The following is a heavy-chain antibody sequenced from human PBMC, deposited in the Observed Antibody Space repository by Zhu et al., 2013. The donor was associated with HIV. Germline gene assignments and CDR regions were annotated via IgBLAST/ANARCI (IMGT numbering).Heavy chain of an antibody. V-gene: IGHV1-18*01. Sequence: QVQLVQSGAEVKKPGSSVKVSCRASGGSFSSYAISWVRQAPGQGLEWMGWISAYTGNTNYAQMLQGRVTMTTDTSTTTAYMQLRSLRSDDTAVYYCARGYGDYDGAFDIWGQGTMVTVSS. CDR2: ISAYTGNT. D-gene: IGHD4-17*01. J-gene: IGHJ3*02. CDR3: ARGYGDYDGAFDI. CDR1: GGSFSSYA.